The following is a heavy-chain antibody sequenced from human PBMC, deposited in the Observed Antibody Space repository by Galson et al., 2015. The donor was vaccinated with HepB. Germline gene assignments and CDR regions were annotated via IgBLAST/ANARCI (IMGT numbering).Heavy chain of an antibody. CDR2: MNPNSGNT. D-gene: IGHD3-22*01. V-gene: IGHV1-8*01. Sequence: SVKVSCKASGYTFTSYAINWVRQATGQGLEWMGWMNPNSGNTDYAQRFQGRVTMTEDTSTDTAYMELSSLRSEDTAVYYCATDLLNYYDSSGYPRTGDYWGQGTLVTVSS. CDR3: ATDLLNYYDSSGYPRTGDY. J-gene: IGHJ4*02. CDR1: GYTFTSYA.